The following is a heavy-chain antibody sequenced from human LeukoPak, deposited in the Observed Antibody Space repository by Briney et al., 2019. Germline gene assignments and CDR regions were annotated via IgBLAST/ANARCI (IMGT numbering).Heavy chain of an antibody. Sequence: ASVKVSCKASGYTFTAYYMHWVRQAPGQGLEWMGRINPNSGDTNYAQKFQGRVTMTRDTSINTAYMELSRLRSDDTAVYYRARVAVAEFDYWGQGTLVTVSS. CDR2: INPNSGDT. J-gene: IGHJ4*02. V-gene: IGHV1-2*06. D-gene: IGHD6-19*01. CDR1: GYTFTAYY. CDR3: ARVAVAEFDY.